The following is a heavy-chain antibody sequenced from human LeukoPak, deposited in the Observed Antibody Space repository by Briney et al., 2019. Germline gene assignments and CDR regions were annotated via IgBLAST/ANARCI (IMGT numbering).Heavy chain of an antibody. D-gene: IGHD2-15*01. Sequence: PGGSLRLSCAASGFTFSSYAMHWVRQAPGKGLEWVAVISYDGSNKYYADSVKGRFTISRDNSKNTLYLQMNSLRAEDTAVHYCARSPEYCSGGSCSWGQGTLVTVSS. CDR2: ISYDGSNK. CDR1: GFTFSSYA. V-gene: IGHV3-30*04. J-gene: IGHJ5*02. CDR3: ARSPEYCSGGSCS.